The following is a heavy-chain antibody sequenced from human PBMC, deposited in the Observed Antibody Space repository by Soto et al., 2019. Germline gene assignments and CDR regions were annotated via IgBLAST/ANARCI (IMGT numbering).Heavy chain of an antibody. J-gene: IGHJ4*02. CDR3: AMCNFPRDSRCPVSHHY. CDR2: ISAYSGNT. V-gene: IGHV1-18*01. CDR1: GYTFSSYG. D-gene: IGHD3-22*01. Sequence: QAPLVQSGAEVKKPGASVKVSCKASGYTFSSYGISWVRQAPGQGLEWMGWISAYSGNTNYAQKFQDRVTMTTDTSTSTAFLELRSLSSDDTAVYYGAMCNFPRDSRCPVSHHYWGQGTLVTVSS.